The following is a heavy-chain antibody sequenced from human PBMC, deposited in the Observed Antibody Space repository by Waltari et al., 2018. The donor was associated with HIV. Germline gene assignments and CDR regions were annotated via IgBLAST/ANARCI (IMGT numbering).Heavy chain of an antibody. CDR2: INHSGST. V-gene: IGHV4-34*01. CDR3: ARGRMATGSGWLKYYFDY. D-gene: IGHD6-19*01. J-gene: IGHJ4*02. CDR1: GGSFSGYY. Sequence: QVQLQQWGAGLLKPSETLSLTCAVYGGSFSGYYWSWIRQPPGKGLEWIGEINHSGSTNYNPSLKSRVTISVDTSKNQFSLKLSSVTAADTAVYYCARGRMATGSGWLKYYFDYWGQGTLVTVSS.